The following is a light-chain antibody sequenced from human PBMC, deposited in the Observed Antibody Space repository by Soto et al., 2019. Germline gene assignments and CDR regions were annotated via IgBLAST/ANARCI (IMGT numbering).Light chain of an antibody. CDR2: GSS. CDR3: QQYNNWGLS. CDR1: ENVGTN. V-gene: IGKV3D-15*01. Sequence: IVMTQSPATLSVSPWDEVTLSCRASENVGTNLAWYQQKPGQAPRLLIYGSSTRATGIPATFSGSGSGTEFTLTISSLQSEESAIYYCQQYNNWGLSFVGGTKVEIK. J-gene: IGKJ4*01.